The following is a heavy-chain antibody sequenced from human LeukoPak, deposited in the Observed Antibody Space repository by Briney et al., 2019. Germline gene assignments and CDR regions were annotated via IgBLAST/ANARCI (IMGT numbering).Heavy chain of an antibody. CDR2: IIPIFGTA. Sequence: SVKVSCKASGYTFTGYYMHWVRQAPGQGLEWMGGIIPIFGTANYAQKFQGRVTITADESTSTAYMELSSLRSEDTAVYYCARGGTRFGELSRQYYYYMDVWGKGTTVTISS. J-gene: IGHJ6*03. V-gene: IGHV1-69*13. D-gene: IGHD3-10*01. CDR1: GYTFTGYY. CDR3: ARGGTRFGELSRQYYYYMDV.